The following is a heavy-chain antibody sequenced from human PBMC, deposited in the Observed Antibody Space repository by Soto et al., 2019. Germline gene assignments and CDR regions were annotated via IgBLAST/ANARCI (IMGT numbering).Heavy chain of an antibody. J-gene: IGHJ6*03. V-gene: IGHV1-8*01. D-gene: IGHD2-2*01. CDR3: ASGLRGYCSSTGCYLYYYYYYMDV. CDR1: GYTFTSYD. CDR2: MNPNSGNT. Sequence: ASVKVSCKASGYTFTSYDINWVRQATGQGLEWMGWMNPNSGNTGYAQKFQGRVTMTRNTSISTAYMELSSLRSEDTAVYYCASGLRGYCSSTGCYLYYYYYYMDVWGKGTTVTVSS.